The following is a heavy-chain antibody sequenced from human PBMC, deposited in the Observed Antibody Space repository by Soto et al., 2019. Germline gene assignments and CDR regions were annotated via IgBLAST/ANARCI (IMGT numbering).Heavy chain of an antibody. Sequence: GESLKISCKGSGYSFTSYWIGWVRQMPGKGLEWMGIIYPGDSDTRYSPSFQGQVTISADKSISTAYLQWSSLKASDTAMYYCARQIFGVVTVDAFDIWGQGTMVTVS. CDR3: ARQIFGVVTVDAFDI. CDR1: GYSFTSYW. D-gene: IGHD3-3*01. CDR2: IYPGDSDT. V-gene: IGHV5-51*01. J-gene: IGHJ3*02.